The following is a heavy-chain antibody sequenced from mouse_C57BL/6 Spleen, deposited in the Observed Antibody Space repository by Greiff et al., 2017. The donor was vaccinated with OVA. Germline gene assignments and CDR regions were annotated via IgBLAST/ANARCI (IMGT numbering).Heavy chain of an antibody. V-gene: IGHV2-2*01. D-gene: IGHD4-1*01. Sequence: QVQLKESGPGLVQPSQSLSITCTVSGFSLTSYGVNWVSQSPGKGLEWLGVIWSGGSTDYNTAFISRMSISKDNSKSQVCLKMESLQADDTAIYYCARRYFGLGIDYWGQGTTLTVSS. CDR1: GFSLTSYG. J-gene: IGHJ2*01. CDR2: IWSGGST. CDR3: ARRYFGLGIDY.